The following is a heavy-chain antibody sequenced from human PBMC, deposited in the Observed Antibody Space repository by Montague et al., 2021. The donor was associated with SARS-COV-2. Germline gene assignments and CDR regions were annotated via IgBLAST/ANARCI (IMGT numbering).Heavy chain of an antibody. V-gene: IGHV4-34*01. CDR3: ARGRPVQGSFRHFDSIPSGALDI. D-gene: IGHD3-9*01. CDR2: INQGGAP. J-gene: IGHJ3*02. Sequence: SETLSLICAVSRGSFSNYYWTWIRQSPGKGLEWIGEINQGGAPNYTPSLKSRVTISLDTSKKQISLKLNSVTVADTAVFFCARGRPVQGSFRHFDSIPSGALDIWAQGSLVIVSS. CDR1: RGSFSNYY.